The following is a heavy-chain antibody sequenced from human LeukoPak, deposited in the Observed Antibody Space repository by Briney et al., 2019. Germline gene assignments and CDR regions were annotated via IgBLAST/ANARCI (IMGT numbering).Heavy chain of an antibody. Sequence: PGGSLRLTCVASGFTFTKHWMSWVRQAPGKGLEWVANIKEDGGVKNYMDSVKGRFTISRDNAKNSVSLQMNSLRAEDTAVYYCGRDIVDGGDDYWGQGTLVTVSS. V-gene: IGHV3-7*01. CDR3: GRDIVDGGDDY. CDR2: IKEDGGVK. J-gene: IGHJ4*02. D-gene: IGHD2-21*02. CDR1: GFTFTKHW.